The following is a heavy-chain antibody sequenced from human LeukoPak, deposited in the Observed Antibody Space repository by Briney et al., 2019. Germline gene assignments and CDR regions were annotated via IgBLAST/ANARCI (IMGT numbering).Heavy chain of an antibody. D-gene: IGHD6-13*01. J-gene: IGHJ6*03. CDR1: GYTFTGYY. CDR2: INPNSGGT. Sequence: EASVKVSCKASGYTFTGYYIHWVRQAPGQGLEWMGWINPNSGGTNYAQKFQGRVTMTRDTSISTAYMELSRLRSDDTAVYYCARGIAAARPTVTYYYYYYMDVWGKGTTVTVSS. CDR3: ARGIAAARPTVTYYYYYYMDV. V-gene: IGHV1-2*02.